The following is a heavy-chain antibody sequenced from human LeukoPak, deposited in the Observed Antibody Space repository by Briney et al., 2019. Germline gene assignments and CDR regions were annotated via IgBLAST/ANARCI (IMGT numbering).Heavy chain of an antibody. V-gene: IGHV1-3*01. D-gene: IGHD3-3*01. CDR1: GYTFTSYA. Sequence: ASVKVSGKASGYTFTSYAMHWVRQAPGQRLEWMGWINAGNGNTKYSQKFQGRVTMTEDTSTDTAYMELSSLRSEDTAVYYCATVRFLEWLSHFDYWGQGTLVTVSS. CDR2: INAGNGNT. CDR3: ATVRFLEWLSHFDY. J-gene: IGHJ4*02.